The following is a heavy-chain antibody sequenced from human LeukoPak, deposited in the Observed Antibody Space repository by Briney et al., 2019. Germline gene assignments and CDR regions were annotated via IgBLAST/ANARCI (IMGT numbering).Heavy chain of an antibody. Sequence: SETLSLTCTVSGGSISSGGYYWSWFRQPAGKELEWIGRISASGSTNYSPSLKSRLTISVDTSKHQFSLKLSSVTATDTAVYYCASWSIAFRLVDYWGQGTLVTVSS. CDR2: ISASGST. J-gene: IGHJ4*02. V-gene: IGHV4-61*02. CDR1: GGSISSGGYY. CDR3: ASWSIAFRLVDY. D-gene: IGHD3-3*02.